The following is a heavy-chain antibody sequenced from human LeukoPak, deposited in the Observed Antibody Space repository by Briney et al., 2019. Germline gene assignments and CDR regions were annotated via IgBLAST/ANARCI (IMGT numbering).Heavy chain of an antibody. CDR3: ARGGRDCSGGSCYFNNWFDP. CDR1: GGSFSGYY. Sequence: PSETLSLTCAVYGGSFSGYYWSWIRQPPGKGLEWIGEINHSGSTNYNPSLKSRVTISVDTSKNQFSLKLSSVTAADTAVYYCARGGRDCSGGSCYFNNWFDPWGQGTLVTVSS. D-gene: IGHD2-15*01. V-gene: IGHV4-34*01. J-gene: IGHJ5*02. CDR2: INHSGST.